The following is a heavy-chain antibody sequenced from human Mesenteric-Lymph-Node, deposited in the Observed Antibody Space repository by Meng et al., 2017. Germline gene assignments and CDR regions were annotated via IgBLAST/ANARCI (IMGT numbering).Heavy chain of an antibody. D-gene: IGHD6-13*01. Sequence: SETLSLTCTVSGGSISSGSDHWSWIRQPAGKGLEWIGRMYNSGSTNYNPSLKSRVTISVDTSKNQFSLNLSSVTAADTAVYYCARDSIAAAYIDYWGQGMLVTVSS. CDR1: GGSISSGSDH. CDR3: ARDSIAAAYIDY. V-gene: IGHV4-61*02. J-gene: IGHJ4*02. CDR2: MYNSGST.